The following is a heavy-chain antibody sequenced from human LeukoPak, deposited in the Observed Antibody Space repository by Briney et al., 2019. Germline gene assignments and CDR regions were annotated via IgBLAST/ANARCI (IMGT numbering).Heavy chain of an antibody. V-gene: IGHV3-23*01. CDR3: VRDSAYYDY. J-gene: IGHJ4*02. Sequence: GGFLRLSCAASGFTFSSYAMSWVRQAPGKGLEWVSTISGSGGGTYYADSVKGRFTLSRDNSKNTLYLQMDSLRAEDTAVYYCVRDSAYYDYWGQGTLVTVSS. D-gene: IGHD6-19*01. CDR2: ISGSGGGT. CDR1: GFTFSSYA.